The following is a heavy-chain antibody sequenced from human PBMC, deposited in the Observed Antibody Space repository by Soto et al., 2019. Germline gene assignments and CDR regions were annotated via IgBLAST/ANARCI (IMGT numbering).Heavy chain of an antibody. CDR3: ARAGYCSGGSCYSGSGTEFDY. CDR1: GFTFSSYS. Sequence: PGGSLRLSCAASGFTFSSYSMNWVRQAPGKGLEWVSYISSSSSTIYYADSVKGRFTISRDNAKNSLYLQMNSLRDEDTAVYYCARAGYCSGGSCYSGSGTEFDYWGQGTLVTVSS. V-gene: IGHV3-48*02. J-gene: IGHJ4*02. D-gene: IGHD2-15*01. CDR2: ISSSSSTI.